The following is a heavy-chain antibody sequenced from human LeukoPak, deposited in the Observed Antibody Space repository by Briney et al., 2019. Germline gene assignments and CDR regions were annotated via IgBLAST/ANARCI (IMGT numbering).Heavy chain of an antibody. V-gene: IGHV1-8*03. J-gene: IGHJ4*02. Sequence: ASVKVSCKASGYTFTSYDINWVRQATGQGLEWMGWMNPNSGNTGYAQKFQGRVTITRNTSISTAYMELSSLRSEDTALHYCAKDLTYYDILPPRYWGQGTLVTVSS. CDR2: MNPNSGNT. D-gene: IGHD3-9*01. CDR1: GYTFTSYD. CDR3: AKDLTYYDILPPRY.